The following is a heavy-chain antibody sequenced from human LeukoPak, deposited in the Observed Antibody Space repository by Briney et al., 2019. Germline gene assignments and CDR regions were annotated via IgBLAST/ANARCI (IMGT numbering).Heavy chain of an antibody. CDR3: ATGYSSGWWFDY. D-gene: IGHD6-19*01. J-gene: IGHJ4*02. V-gene: IGHV3-23*01. Sequence: GGSLRLSCAASGFTVSTNYMSWVRQAPGKGLEWVSTISGSGGSTYYADSVKGRFTISRGNSKNTLYLQMNSLRAEDTAVYYCATGYSSGWWFDYWGQGTLVTVSS. CDR2: ISGSGGST. CDR1: GFTVSTNY.